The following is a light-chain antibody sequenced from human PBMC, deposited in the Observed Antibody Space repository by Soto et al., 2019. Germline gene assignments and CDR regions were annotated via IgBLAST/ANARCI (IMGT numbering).Light chain of an antibody. V-gene: IGLV7-46*01. J-gene: IGLJ3*02. Sequence: QAVVTQEPSLTVSPGGTVTLTCGSSTGDVTSGHYPYWFQQEPGQAPRTLIYDTSSKSSWIPARFSGSLLGGKAALTLSGAQPEDETDYYCLLAYGSIRVFGGGTKLTVL. CDR2: DTS. CDR1: TGDVTSGHY. CDR3: LLAYGSIRV.